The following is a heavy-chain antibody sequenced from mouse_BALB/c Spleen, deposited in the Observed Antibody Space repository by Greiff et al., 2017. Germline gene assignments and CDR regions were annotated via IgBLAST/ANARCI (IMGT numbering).Heavy chain of an antibody. CDR2: IDPENGDT. D-gene: IGHD2-2*01. J-gene: IGHJ4*01. CDR3: NLLWLAHYAMDY. CDR1: GFNIKDYY. Sequence: EVQLQESGAELVRSGASVKLSCTASGFNIKDYYMHWVKQRPEQGLEWIGWIDPENGDTEYAPKFQGKATMTADTSSNTAYLQLSSLTSEDTAVYYCNLLWLAHYAMDYWGQGTSVTVSS. V-gene: IGHV14-4*02.